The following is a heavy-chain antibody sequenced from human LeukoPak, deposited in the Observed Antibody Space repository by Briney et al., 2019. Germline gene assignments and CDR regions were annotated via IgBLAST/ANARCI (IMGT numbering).Heavy chain of an antibody. CDR1: GFTFSSYG. Sequence: GGSLRLSCAASGFTFSSYGMHWVRQAPGKGLEWVAIISYDGSNKYYADSVKGRFTISRDNSKNMLFLQMNSLRDEDTAVYYCAKATGPNSFRYIDSWGQGTLVTVSS. CDR3: AKATGPNSFRYIDS. J-gene: IGHJ4*02. CDR2: ISYDGSNK. V-gene: IGHV3-30*18. D-gene: IGHD2-21*01.